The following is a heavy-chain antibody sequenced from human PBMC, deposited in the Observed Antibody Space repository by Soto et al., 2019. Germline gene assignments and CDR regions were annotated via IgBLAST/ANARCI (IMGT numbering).Heavy chain of an antibody. CDR1: GVSISSGVYS. V-gene: IGHV4-61*08. D-gene: IGHD3-22*01. CDR2: IYYSGST. J-gene: IGHJ3*02. Sequence: PSETLSLTCAVSGVSISSGVYSWSWIRQPPGKGLECIGYIYYSGSTNYNPSLKSRVTISVDTSKNQFSLKLSSVTAADTAVYYCARGLISGYYLYDAFDIWGQGTMVTVSS. CDR3: ARGLISGYYLYDAFDI.